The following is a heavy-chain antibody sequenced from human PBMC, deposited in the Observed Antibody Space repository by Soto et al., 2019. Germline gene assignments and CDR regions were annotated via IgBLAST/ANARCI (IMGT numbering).Heavy chain of an antibody. D-gene: IGHD5-18*01. CDR2: INPSGGST. V-gene: IGHV1-46*01. J-gene: IGHJ6*02. Sequence: RASVKVSCKASGYTFTSYYMHWVRQAPGQGLEWMGIINPSGGSTSYAQKFQGRVTMTRDTSTSTVYMELSSLRSEDTAVYYCARIQYSYGYYYYGMDVWGQGTTVTVSS. CDR3: ARIQYSYGYYYYGMDV. CDR1: GYTFTSYY.